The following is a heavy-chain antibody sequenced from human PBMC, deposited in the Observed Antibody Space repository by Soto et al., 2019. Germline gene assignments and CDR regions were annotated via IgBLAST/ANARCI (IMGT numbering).Heavy chain of an antibody. CDR2: IIPIFGTA. CDR3: ARDHYDFWSGSPRYGMDV. J-gene: IGHJ6*02. CDR1: GGTFSSYA. Sequence: QVQLVQSGAEVKKPGSSVKVSCKASGGTFSSYAISWVRQAPGQGLEWMGGIIPIFGTANYAQKFQGRVTITADESTSTAYMELSSLRSEDTDVYYCARDHYDFWSGSPRYGMDVWGQGTTVTVSS. V-gene: IGHV1-69*01. D-gene: IGHD3-3*01.